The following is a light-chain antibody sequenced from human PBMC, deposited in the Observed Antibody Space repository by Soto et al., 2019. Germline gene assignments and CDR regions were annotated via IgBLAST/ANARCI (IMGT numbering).Light chain of an antibody. J-gene: IGKJ1*01. CDR3: QQYGTSRS. Sequence: EIVLTQSPGTLSSSPGERATLSCRTSQSVSNNYLAWYQQKPGQAPRLLIYGASSRATGIPDRFSGSGSGADFTLTIDRLEPEDFAVYYCQQYGTSRSFGQGTKVEIK. CDR2: GAS. V-gene: IGKV3-20*01. CDR1: QSVSNNY.